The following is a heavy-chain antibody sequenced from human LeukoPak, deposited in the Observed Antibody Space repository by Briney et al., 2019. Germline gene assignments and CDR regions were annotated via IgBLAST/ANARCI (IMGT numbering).Heavy chain of an antibody. Sequence: TGGSLRLSCAPSGFTLHDYAMHWVRQAPGKGLEWVSLISGNGESTYYADSVKGRFTISRDNSKNSLYLQMNSLRTEDTALYYCAKDIAGYSYGIDYWGQGTLVTVSS. CDR3: AKDIAGYSYGIDY. CDR2: ISGNGEST. V-gene: IGHV3-43*02. D-gene: IGHD5-18*01. J-gene: IGHJ4*02. CDR1: GFTLHDYA.